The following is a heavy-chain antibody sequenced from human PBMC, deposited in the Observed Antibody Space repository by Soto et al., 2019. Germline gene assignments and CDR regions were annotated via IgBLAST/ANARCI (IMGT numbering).Heavy chain of an antibody. V-gene: IGHV1-2*02. J-gene: IGHJ4*02. CDR3: ARDLGGLGDPFAN. CDR2: INPTSGGT. CDR1: GYSFTDSY. Sequence: GASVKVSCKAAGYSFTDSYLQWVRQAPGQGFEWMGWINPTSGGTNYAQKFQGRVTVTRDTSISTAYLELTRLRSDDTAVYYCARDLGGLGDPFANWGQRARVTASS. D-gene: IGHD3-16*01.